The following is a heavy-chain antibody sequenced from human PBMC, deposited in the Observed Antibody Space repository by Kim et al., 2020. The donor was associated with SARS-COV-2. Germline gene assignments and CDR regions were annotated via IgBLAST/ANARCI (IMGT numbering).Heavy chain of an antibody. D-gene: IGHD3-3*01. CDR2: ISAYNGNT. V-gene: IGHV1-18*01. Sequence: ASVKVSCKASGYTFTSYGISWVRQAPGQGLEWMGWISAYNGNTNYAQKLQGRVTMTTDTSTSTAYMELRSLRSDDTAVYYCARDYDFWSGYYSLDFDYWGQGTLVTVSS. CDR3: ARDYDFWSGYYSLDFDY. J-gene: IGHJ4*02. CDR1: GYTFTSYG.